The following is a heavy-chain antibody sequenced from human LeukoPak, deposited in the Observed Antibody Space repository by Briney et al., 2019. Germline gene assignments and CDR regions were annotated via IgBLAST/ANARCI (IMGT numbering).Heavy chain of an antibody. J-gene: IGHJ4*02. CDR3: GREKNLGT. D-gene: IGHD1-14*01. CDR2: IKEDGSDK. V-gene: IGHV3-7*05. Sequence: PGGSLRLSCAASGFTFSSYWMSWVRQAPGKRLDWVATIKEDGSDKYYVDSVKGRFTISRDNVKNSVYPQMNSLRAEDTAVYYCGREKNLGTWGQGTLVTVSS. CDR1: GFTFSSYW.